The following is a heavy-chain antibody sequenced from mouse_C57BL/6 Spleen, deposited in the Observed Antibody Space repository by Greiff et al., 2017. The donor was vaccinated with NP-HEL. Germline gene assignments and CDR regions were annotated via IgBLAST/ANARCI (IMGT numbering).Heavy chain of an antibody. CDR1: GYSITSGYY. D-gene: IGHD1-1*01. CDR3: ALYYYGSSVGFAY. Sequence: EVQLQQSGPGLVKPSQSLSLTCSVTGYSITSGYYWNWIRQFPGNKLEWMGYISYDGRNNYNPSLKNRISITQDTSKNQFFMKLNAVTTEDTATYDCALYYYGSSVGFAYWGQGTLVTVSA. V-gene: IGHV3-6*01. J-gene: IGHJ3*01. CDR2: ISYDGRN.